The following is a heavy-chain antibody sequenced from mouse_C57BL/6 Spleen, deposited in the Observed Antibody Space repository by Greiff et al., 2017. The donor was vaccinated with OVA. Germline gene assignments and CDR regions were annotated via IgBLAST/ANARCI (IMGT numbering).Heavy chain of an antibody. CDR2: IYPSDSET. CDR3: ARQDPYYAMDY. J-gene: IGHJ4*01. CDR1: GYTFTSYW. V-gene: IGHV1-61*01. Sequence: VQLQQPGAELVRPGSSVKLSCKASGYTFTSYWMDWVKQRPGQGLELIGNIYPSDSETHYNQKFKDKATLTVDKSSSTAYMQLSSLTSEDSAVYYCARQDPYYAMDYWGQGTSVTVSS.